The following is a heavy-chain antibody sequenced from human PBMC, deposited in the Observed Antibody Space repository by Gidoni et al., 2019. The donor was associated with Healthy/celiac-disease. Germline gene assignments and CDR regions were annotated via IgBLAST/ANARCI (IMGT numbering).Heavy chain of an antibody. J-gene: IGHJ4*02. CDR2: IDWDDDK. CDR3: ARIRSSGYIDY. Sequence: QVTLKESGPALAKPTQTLTLTCTFSGFSLRTSGMRVSWIRQPPGKALEWLARIDWDDDKFYSTSLKTRLTISKDNSKNQVVLTMTNMDPVDTATFYCARIRSSGYIDYWGQGTLVTVSS. D-gene: IGHD2-15*01. V-gene: IGHV2-70*04. CDR1: GFSLRTSGMR.